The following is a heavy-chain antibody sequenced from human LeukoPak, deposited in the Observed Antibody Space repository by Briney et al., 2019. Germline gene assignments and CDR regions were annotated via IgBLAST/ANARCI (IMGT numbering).Heavy chain of an antibody. D-gene: IGHD6-13*01. CDR1: GGSINSYY. Sequence: SETLSLTCTVSGGSINSYYWSWIRQPPGKGLEWIGYIYYSGGTNYNPSLKSRVTISVDTSKNQFSLKLRSVTAADTAVYYCARLEMPGYSSSWYRDWGQGTLVTVPS. CDR2: IYYSGGT. V-gene: IGHV4-59*01. CDR3: ARLEMPGYSSSWYRD. J-gene: IGHJ4*02.